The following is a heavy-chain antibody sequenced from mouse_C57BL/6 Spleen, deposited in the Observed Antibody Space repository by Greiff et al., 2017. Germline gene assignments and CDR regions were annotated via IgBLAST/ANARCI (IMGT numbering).Heavy chain of an antibody. CDR2: INPSTGGT. J-gene: IGHJ4*01. Sequence: EVKVEESGPELVKPGASVKISCKASGYSFTGYYMNWVKQSPEKSLEWIGEINPSTGGTTYNQKFKAKATLTVDKSSSTAYMQLKSLTSEDSAVYYCARTGLYYGSSPAMDYWGQGTSVTVSS. CDR3: ARTGLYYGSSPAMDY. D-gene: IGHD1-1*01. V-gene: IGHV1-42*01. CDR1: GYSFTGYY.